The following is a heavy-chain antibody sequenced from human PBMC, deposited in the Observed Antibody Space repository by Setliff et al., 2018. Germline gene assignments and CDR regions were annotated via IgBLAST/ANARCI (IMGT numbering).Heavy chain of an antibody. J-gene: IGHJ5*02. Sequence: SETLSLTCTVSGGSISNSSYYWGWIRQPPGKGLEWIGSIYYSGSTYYNPSLKSRVTISVDTSKNQFSLKLSSVTAADTAVYYCARIHLLLWFGELLSGWFDPWGQGTLVTVSS. D-gene: IGHD3-10*01. CDR2: IYYSGST. CDR1: GGSISNSSYY. V-gene: IGHV4-39*07. CDR3: ARIHLLLWFGELLSGWFDP.